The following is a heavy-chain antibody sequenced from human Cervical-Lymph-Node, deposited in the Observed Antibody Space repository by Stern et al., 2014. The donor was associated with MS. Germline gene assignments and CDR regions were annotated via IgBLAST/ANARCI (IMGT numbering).Heavy chain of an antibody. CDR2: IFPRDSNT. CDR3: ARSPATPSGYDRFDY. Sequence: EVQLVESGAEVKKPGESLKISCEASGYLFDDYWIGWVRQMSGRGLELVAIIFPRDSNTRYSPSVQGQVTISADKSLSTAYFHRSSLKARDTAMYYWARSPATPSGYDRFDYWGQGALVTVSS. J-gene: IGHJ4*02. V-gene: IGHV5-51*03. CDR1: GYLFDDYW. D-gene: IGHD5-12*01.